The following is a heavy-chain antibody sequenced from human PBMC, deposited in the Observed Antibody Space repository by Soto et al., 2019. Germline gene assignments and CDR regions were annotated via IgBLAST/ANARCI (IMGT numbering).Heavy chain of an antibody. Sequence: SETLSLTCAVYGGSFSGYYWSWIRQPPGKGLEWIGEINHSGSTNYNPSLKSRVTISVDTSKNQFSLKLSSVTAADTAVYYCARGQRRLRVYYSYGMDVWGQGPTVTVSS. D-gene: IGHD5-12*01. CDR1: GGSFSGYY. CDR3: ARGQRRLRVYYSYGMDV. J-gene: IGHJ6*02. CDR2: INHSGST. V-gene: IGHV4-34*01.